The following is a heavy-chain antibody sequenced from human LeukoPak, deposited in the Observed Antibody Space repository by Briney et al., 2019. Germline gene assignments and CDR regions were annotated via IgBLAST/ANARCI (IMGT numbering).Heavy chain of an antibody. D-gene: IGHD4-23*01. Sequence: ASVKVSFKASGYTFTSYGISWVRQAPGQGLEWMGVINPRGTSTIYAEKFQGRIILTRDMPSTTDYMELSSLKSDDTAVYYCARDNSMDERGWWFDPWGQGTLVTVSS. V-gene: IGHV1-46*01. CDR1: GYTFTSYG. J-gene: IGHJ5*02. CDR3: ARDNSMDERGWWFDP. CDR2: INPRGTST.